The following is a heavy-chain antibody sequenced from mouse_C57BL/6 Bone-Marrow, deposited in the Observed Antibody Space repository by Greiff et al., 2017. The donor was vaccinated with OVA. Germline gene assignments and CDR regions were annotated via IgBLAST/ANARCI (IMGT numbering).Heavy chain of an antibody. CDR3: AREGNDYDEGAWFAY. Sequence: QVQLKQPGAELVKPGASVKLSCKASGYTFTSYWMHWVKQRPGQGLEWIGMIHPNSGSTNYNEKFKSKATLTVDKSSSTAYMQLSSLTSEDSAVYYCAREGNDYDEGAWFAYWGQGTLVTVSA. CDR1: GYTFTSYW. CDR2: IHPNSGST. D-gene: IGHD2-4*01. J-gene: IGHJ3*01. V-gene: IGHV1-64*01.